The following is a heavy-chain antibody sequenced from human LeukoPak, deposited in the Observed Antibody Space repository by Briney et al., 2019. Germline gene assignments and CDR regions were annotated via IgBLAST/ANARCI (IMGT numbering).Heavy chain of an antibody. CDR1: GYTFTSYG. Sequence: ASVKVSCKASGYTFTSYGISWVRQAPGQGLEWMGWISAYNGNTNYAQKLQGRVTMTTDTSTSTAYMELRSLRSDDTAVYYCAKIAYGANFFDYWGQGTLVTVSS. D-gene: IGHD4/OR15-4a*01. J-gene: IGHJ4*02. CDR3: AKIAYGANFFDY. CDR2: ISAYNGNT. V-gene: IGHV1-18*01.